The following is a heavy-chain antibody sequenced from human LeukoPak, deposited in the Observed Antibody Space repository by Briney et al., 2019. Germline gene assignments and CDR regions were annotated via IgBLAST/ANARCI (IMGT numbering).Heavy chain of an antibody. CDR1: GFFFSSYA. CDR3: ATDRAGVADN. Sequence: GGSLRLSCAASGFFFSSYAMHWVRQAPGKGLEYVSSITSNGDITYYANSVQGRFTISRDNSKNTLYLQMGSLRAEDMAVYYCATDRAGVADNWGQGTLVTVSS. D-gene: IGHD3-3*01. V-gene: IGHV3-64*01. CDR2: ITSNGDIT. J-gene: IGHJ4*02.